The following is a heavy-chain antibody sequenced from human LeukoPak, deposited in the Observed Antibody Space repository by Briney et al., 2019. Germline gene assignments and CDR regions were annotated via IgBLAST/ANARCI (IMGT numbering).Heavy chain of an antibody. CDR1: GFTFSSYG. J-gene: IGHJ4*02. Sequence: PGGSLRLSCAASGFTFSSYGMHWVRQVTGKGLEWVSAIGAAGDTYYPDSMKGRFTISRDNAKNSLELQMNSLSAGDTAVYYCARWDSGRYPDWGQGTLVTVSS. CDR3: ARWDSGRYPD. D-gene: IGHD3-10*01. V-gene: IGHV3-13*01. CDR2: IGAAGDT.